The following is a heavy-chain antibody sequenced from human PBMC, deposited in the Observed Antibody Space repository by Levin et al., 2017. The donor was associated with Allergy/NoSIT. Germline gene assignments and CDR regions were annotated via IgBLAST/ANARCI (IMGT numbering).Heavy chain of an antibody. D-gene: IGHD3-9*01. CDR1: GFTFSSYA. J-gene: IGHJ4*02. Sequence: PGGSLRLSCSASGFTFSSYAMHWVRQAPGKGLEYVSAISSNGGSTYYADSVKGRFTISRDNSKNTLYLQMSSLRAEDTAVYYCVKGSWELRYFDWFPSYWGQGTLVTVSS. V-gene: IGHV3-64D*06. CDR3: VKGSWELRYFDWFPSY. CDR2: ISSNGGST.